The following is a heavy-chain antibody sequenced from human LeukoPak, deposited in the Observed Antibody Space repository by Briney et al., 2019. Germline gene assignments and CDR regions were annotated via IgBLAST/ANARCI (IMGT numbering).Heavy chain of an antibody. CDR2: INRDGSGI. J-gene: IGHJ4*02. CDR3: ANTGYNYEFDY. D-gene: IGHD5-18*01. CDR1: GFTFSTYW. Sequence: GGSLRLSCAASGFTFSTYWMHWVRQAPGKGLVWISRINRDGSGITYADSVKGRFTISRDNAKSILYLQLNSLRAEDTAVYYCANTGYNYEFDYWGQGTLVTVSS. V-gene: IGHV3-74*01.